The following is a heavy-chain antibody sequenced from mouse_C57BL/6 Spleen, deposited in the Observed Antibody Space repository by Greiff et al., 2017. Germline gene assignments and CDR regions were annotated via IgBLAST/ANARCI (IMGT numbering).Heavy chain of an antibody. CDR3: ATDSTVAKGFDD. Sequence: VQLQQSGAELVRPGASVKLSCTASGFNIKDYYMHWVKQRPEQGLEWIGRIDPEDGDTEYPPKFQGKATMTADTTSNTAYLQLSSLTSEDTAVYYCATDSTVAKGFDDWGQGTTRTVSS. J-gene: IGHJ2*01. V-gene: IGHV14-1*01. CDR1: GFNIKDYY. D-gene: IGHD1-1*01. CDR2: IDPEDGDT.